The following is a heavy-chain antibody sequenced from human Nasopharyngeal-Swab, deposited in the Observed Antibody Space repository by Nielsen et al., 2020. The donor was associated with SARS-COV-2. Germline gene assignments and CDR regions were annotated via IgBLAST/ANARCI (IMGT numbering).Heavy chain of an antibody. CDR2: IYYSGST. J-gene: IGHJ6*03. CDR3: ARTGTNSIGYYYYMDV. Sequence: GSLRLSCTVSGGSISSSSYYWGWIRQPPGKGLEWIGSIYYSGSTYYNPSLKSRVTTSVDTSKNQFSLKLSSVTAADTAVYYCARTGTNSIGYYYYMDVWGKGTTVTVSS. CDR1: GGSISSSSYY. D-gene: IGHD3-10*01. V-gene: IGHV4-39*01.